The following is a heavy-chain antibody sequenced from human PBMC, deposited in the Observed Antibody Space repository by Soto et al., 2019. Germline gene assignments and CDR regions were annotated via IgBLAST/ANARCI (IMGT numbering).Heavy chain of an antibody. J-gene: IGHJ6*03. D-gene: IGHD3-10*01. Sequence: EVQLVESGGGLVQPGRSLRLSCAASGFTFDDYAMHWVRQAPGKGLEWVSGISWNSGSIGYADSVKGRFTISRDNAKNSLYLQMYSLRAEDTALYYCAKDHGSGSYYYYYYMDVWGKGTTVTVSS. CDR1: GFTFDDYA. CDR2: ISWNSGSI. V-gene: IGHV3-9*01. CDR3: AKDHGSGSYYYYYYMDV.